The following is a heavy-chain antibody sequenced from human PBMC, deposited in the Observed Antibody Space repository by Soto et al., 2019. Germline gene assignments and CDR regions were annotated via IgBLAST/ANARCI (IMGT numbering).Heavy chain of an antibody. Sequence: LSLTCTVSGGSISSGGYYWSWIRQHPEKGLGWIGYIYYSGSTYYNPSLKSRVTISVDTSKNQFSLKLSSVTAADTAVYYCARVWRSAGSFDYWGQGTLVTVSS. CDR2: IYYSGST. V-gene: IGHV4-31*03. CDR3: ARVWRSAGSFDY. CDR1: GGSISSGGYY. J-gene: IGHJ4*02. D-gene: IGHD3-10*01.